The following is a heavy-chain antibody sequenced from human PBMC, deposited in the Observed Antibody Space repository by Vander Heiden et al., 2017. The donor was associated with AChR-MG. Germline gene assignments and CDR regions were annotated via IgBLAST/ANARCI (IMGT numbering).Heavy chain of an antibody. CDR2: IDSNGRNT. V-gene: IGHV3-64*01. CDR3: ARDPDYGDYVGAFDI. Sequence: EVQLLESGGAWVQPGGSLRLPCPASGPTLPSYPMPSVRQAPGKGLEYVSAIDSNGRNTYYANSVKGRFTISRDNSRNTLYLQMGGLRTEDMAVYYCARDPDYGDYVGAFDIWGQGTMVTVSP. D-gene: IGHD4-17*01. CDR1: GPTLPSYP. J-gene: IGHJ3*02.